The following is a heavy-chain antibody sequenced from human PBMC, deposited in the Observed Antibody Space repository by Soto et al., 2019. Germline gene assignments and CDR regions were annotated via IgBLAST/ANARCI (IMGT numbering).Heavy chain of an antibody. Sequence: LRLSCAASEFTISSYAIHWVRQAPGKGLEWVAVISYDGSSKYNSDSVKGPFTISRDKSKNTVYLQMHSLTVEDTAVYYCARDAVAMDYWGRGTLVTVS. D-gene: IGHD6-19*01. CDR1: EFTISSYA. CDR2: ISYDGSSK. J-gene: IGHJ4*02. CDR3: ARDAVAMDY. V-gene: IGHV3-30-3*01.